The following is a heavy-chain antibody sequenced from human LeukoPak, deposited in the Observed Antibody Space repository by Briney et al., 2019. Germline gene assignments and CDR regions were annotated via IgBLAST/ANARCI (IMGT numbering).Heavy chain of an antibody. D-gene: IGHD2-2*01. V-gene: IGHV3-9*01. Sequence: GRSLRLSCAASGFTFDDYAMHWVRHAPGKGLEGVSGISWNSGSIGYADSVKGRFTISRDNAKNSLYLQMNSLRAEDTALYYCAKGGIVVVPAAMAFDIWGQGTMVTVSS. J-gene: IGHJ3*02. CDR3: AKGGIVVVPAAMAFDI. CDR1: GFTFDDYA. CDR2: ISWNSGSI.